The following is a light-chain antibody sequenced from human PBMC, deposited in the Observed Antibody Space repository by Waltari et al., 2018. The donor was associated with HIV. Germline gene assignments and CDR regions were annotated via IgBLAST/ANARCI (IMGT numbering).Light chain of an antibody. Sequence: QSALTQPRSVSGSPGQSVTISCTGTNSDVGLYKYVSWYQQHPGKVPKLLIYGLNDRPSGVPDRFSGSKSCTTASLTISGLQAEDEAFYYCCSYAGSYTLIFGGGTKLTVL. J-gene: IGLJ2*01. CDR2: GLN. CDR1: NSDVGLYKY. V-gene: IGLV2-11*01. CDR3: CSYAGSYTLI.